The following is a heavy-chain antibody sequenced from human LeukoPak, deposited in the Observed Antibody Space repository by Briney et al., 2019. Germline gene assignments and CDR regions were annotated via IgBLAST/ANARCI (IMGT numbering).Heavy chain of an antibody. Sequence: GGSLRLSCAASSFNFIDYSMNWVRQAPGKGLEWISYIGISSGNTTYADSVKGRFTISRDKARNSLYLQMNSLRVDDTAVYYCARDHRYAFDNWGHGTLVTVSS. J-gene: IGHJ4*01. D-gene: IGHD5-12*01. CDR3: ARDHRYAFDN. CDR2: IGISSGNT. CDR1: SFNFIDYS. V-gene: IGHV3-48*01.